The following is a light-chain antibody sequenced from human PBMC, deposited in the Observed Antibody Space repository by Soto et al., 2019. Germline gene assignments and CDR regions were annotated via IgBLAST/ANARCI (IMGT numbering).Light chain of an antibody. CDR3: QQFNNYLLT. Sequence: IQMTQSPSSLSASVGDRVTITCRASQSISSYLNWYQQKPGKAPKXMIYDASSLESGVPSRFSGSGSGTDCTLTISSLQPEDVATYYCQQFNNYLLTFGGGTKVDIK. V-gene: IGKV1D-13*01. CDR1: QSISSY. CDR2: DAS. J-gene: IGKJ4*01.